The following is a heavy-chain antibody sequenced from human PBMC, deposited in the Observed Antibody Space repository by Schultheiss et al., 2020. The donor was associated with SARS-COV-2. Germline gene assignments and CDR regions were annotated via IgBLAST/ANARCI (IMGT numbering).Heavy chain of an antibody. Sequence: GESLKISCEGSGYSFTAYWIAWVRQMPGKGLEWMGIIYPGEGDSETRYSPSFQGQVTFSADKYIGTAYLQWSSLKASDTAMYYCARGSYFGNNWGQGTLVTVSS. CDR2: IYPGEGDSET. D-gene: IGHD1-26*01. CDR3: ARGSYFGNN. V-gene: IGHV5-51*01. J-gene: IGHJ4*02. CDR1: GYSFTAYW.